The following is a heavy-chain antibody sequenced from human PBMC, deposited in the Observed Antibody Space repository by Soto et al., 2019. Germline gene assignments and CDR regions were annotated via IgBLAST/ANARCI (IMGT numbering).Heavy chain of an antibody. Sequence: SETLSLTCAVDNGSLTNYFWSWIRQPPGKGLEWIGEISHTGSTNYNPSLESRLTMSLDTSKNRFSLDLTSVTAADTAVYFCARGRYCSGGICYPQMFDYWGQGTLVTVSS. CDR3: ARGRYCSGGICYPQMFDY. CDR2: ISHTGST. V-gene: IGHV4-34*01. D-gene: IGHD2-15*01. CDR1: NGSLTNYF. J-gene: IGHJ4*02.